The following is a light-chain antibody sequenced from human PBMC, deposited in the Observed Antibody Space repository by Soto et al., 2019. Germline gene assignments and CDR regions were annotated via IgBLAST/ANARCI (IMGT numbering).Light chain of an antibody. V-gene: IGKV3-15*01. CDR1: QSIRSN. CDR2: DAS. J-gene: IGKJ5*01. CDR3: QQYHNWPIT. Sequence: EIVMTQSPATLSVSPGESATLSCRSSQSIRSNLAWYQQKPGQAPRLLIYDASTRATGISARFSGSGSGTEFTLTISSLQSEDFAVYYCQQYHNWPITFGQGTRLEIK.